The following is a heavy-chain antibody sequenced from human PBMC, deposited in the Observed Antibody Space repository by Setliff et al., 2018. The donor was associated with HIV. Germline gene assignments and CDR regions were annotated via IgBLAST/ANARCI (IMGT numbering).Heavy chain of an antibody. D-gene: IGHD2-21*02. Sequence: GESLKISCVASGFSFSDYSMNWVRRAPGKGLEWLASISHSSSKIFYADSVRGRFYLSRDNAENSLFLEMTSLRVDDTAVYSCASRGVLTPSDAFDIWGRGTMVTVSS. J-gene: IGHJ3*02. V-gene: IGHV3-21*06. CDR2: ISHSSSKI. CDR1: GFSFSDYS. CDR3: ASRGVLTPSDAFDI.